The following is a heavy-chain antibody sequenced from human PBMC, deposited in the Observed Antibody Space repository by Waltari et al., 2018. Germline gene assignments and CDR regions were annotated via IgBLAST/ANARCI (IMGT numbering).Heavy chain of an antibody. CDR3: ASGDHFVFDS. CDR1: GNNLNTFW. CDR2: IYLGDLDT. Sequence: VKVVQSGAEVKKPGESLKISCKVSGNNLNTFWITWGRRMPGKGLEWMGAIYLGDLDTRYSPPFRGHVTISADKSIHTAYLQLESLKISDTAIYFCASGDHFVFDSWGQGSLVTVSS. J-gene: IGHJ4*02. V-gene: IGHV5-51*01. D-gene: IGHD7-27*01.